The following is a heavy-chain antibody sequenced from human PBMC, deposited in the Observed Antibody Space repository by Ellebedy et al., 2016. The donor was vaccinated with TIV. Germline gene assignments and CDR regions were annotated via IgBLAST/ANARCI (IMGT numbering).Heavy chain of an antibody. D-gene: IGHD3-9*01. CDR3: ARDGWGYDILTGPLY. V-gene: IGHV1-46*01. CDR2: INPSGGST. CDR1: GYTFTSYY. J-gene: IGHJ4*02. Sequence: ASVKVSCXASGYTFTSYYMHWVRQAPGQGLEWMGIINPSGGSTSYAQKFQGRVTMTRDTSTSTVYMELSSLRSEDTAVYYCARDGWGYDILTGPLYWGQGTLVTVSS.